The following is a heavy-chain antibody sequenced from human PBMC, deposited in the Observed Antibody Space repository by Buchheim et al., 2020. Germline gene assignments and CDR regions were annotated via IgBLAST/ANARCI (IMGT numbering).Heavy chain of an antibody. CDR2: IIPIFGTA. V-gene: IGHV1-69*12. D-gene: IGHD3-10*01. J-gene: IGHJ4*02. CDR1: GGTFSSYA. CDR3: AREIEPSCYIPY. Sequence: QVQLVQSGAEVKKPGSSVKVSCKASGGTFSSYAISWVRQAPGQGLEWMGGIIPIFGTANYAQKFQGRVTITADESTSTAYMEPGKLRTEEKALYYCAREIEPSCYIPYWGQGTL.